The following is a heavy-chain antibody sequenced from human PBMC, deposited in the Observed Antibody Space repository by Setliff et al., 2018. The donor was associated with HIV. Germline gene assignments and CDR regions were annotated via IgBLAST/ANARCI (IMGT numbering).Heavy chain of an antibody. Sequence: PSETLSLTCTVSGGSISSYYWSWIRQPPGKGLEWIGYIHYSGSTNYNPSLKSRVTMSLDTSKNQFTLEVNSLSSADTAVYYCARGDYDSSGYYNVDAFDIWGQGTTVTVS. CDR1: GGSISSYY. D-gene: IGHD3-22*01. CDR2: IHYSGST. J-gene: IGHJ3*02. V-gene: IGHV4-59*01. CDR3: ARGDYDSSGYYNVDAFDI.